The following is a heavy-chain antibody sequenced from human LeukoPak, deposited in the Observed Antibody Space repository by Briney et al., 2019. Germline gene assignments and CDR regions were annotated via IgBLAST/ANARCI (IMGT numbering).Heavy chain of an antibody. Sequence: GRSLRLSCAASGFTFDDYAMHWVRQAPGKGLEWVSGISWNSGSIGYADSVKGRFTISRDNAKNSLYLQMNSLRAEDTAVYYCARGFRAGVGRRNAFDIWGQGTMVTVSS. CDR2: ISWNSGSI. D-gene: IGHD2-15*01. CDR3: ARGFRAGVGRRNAFDI. J-gene: IGHJ3*02. CDR1: GFTFDDYA. V-gene: IGHV3-9*01.